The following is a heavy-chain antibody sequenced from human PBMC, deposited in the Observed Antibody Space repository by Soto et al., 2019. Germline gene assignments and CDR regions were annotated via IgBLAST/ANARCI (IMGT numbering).Heavy chain of an antibody. CDR1: GGSIRGYY. J-gene: IGHJ5*02. CDR3: ARFIKVDNWNDVIFDP. V-gene: IGHV4-34*01. D-gene: IGHD1-20*01. CDR2: VNHSGST. Sequence: SETLSLTCAVYGGSIRGYYWNWFRQSPGKGLEWIGEVNHSGSTKYNPSLQSRVTISVDTSKNQFSLKLSSVTAADTAVYYCARFIKVDNWNDVIFDPWGQGMLVTGSS.